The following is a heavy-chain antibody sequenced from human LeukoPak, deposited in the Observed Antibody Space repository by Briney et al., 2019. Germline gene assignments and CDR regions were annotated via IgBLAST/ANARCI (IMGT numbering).Heavy chain of an antibody. V-gene: IGHV3-13*01. D-gene: IGHD3-22*01. J-gene: IGHJ4*02. CDR1: GFTFSSYD. CDR3: ARSSGYYSIDY. Sequence: GGSLRLSCAASGFTFSSYDMHWVRQATGKGLEWVSAIGTAGDTYYPGSVKGRLTISRENAKNSLYLQMNSLRAGDTAVYYSARSSGYYSIDYWGQGTLVIVSS. CDR2: IGTAGDT.